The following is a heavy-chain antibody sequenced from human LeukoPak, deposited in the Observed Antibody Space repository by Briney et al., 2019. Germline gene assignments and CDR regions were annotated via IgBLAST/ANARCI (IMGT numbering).Heavy chain of an antibody. V-gene: IGHV3-21*01. D-gene: IGHD2-2*01. CDR1: GFTFSSYS. J-gene: IGHJ5*02. CDR3: ARDGPVDCSSTSCYLNWFDP. Sequence: PGGSLRLSCAASGFTFSSYSMNWVRQAPGKGLEWVSSISSSSSYIYYADSVKGRFTISRDNAKNSLYLQMNSLRAEDTAVYYCARDGPVDCSSTSCYLNWFDPWGQGTLVTVSS. CDR2: ISSSSSYI.